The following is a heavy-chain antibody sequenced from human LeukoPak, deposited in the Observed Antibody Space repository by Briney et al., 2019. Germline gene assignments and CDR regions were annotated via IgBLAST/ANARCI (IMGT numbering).Heavy chain of an antibody. Sequence: GGSLRLSCAASGFSFSSCAMSWVRQAPGKGLEWVSAISGSGGGTYYADSAKGRFTIFRDNPMNTLYLQMNSLRAEDTAVYYCAREYYDGSGSYSYYNGMDVWGQGTTVTVSS. V-gene: IGHV3-23*01. D-gene: IGHD3-10*01. CDR3: AREYYDGSGSYSYYNGMDV. J-gene: IGHJ6*02. CDR1: GFSFSSCA. CDR2: ISGSGGGT.